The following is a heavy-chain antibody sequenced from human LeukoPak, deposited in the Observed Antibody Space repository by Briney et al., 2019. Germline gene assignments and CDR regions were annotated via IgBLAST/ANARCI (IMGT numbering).Heavy chain of an antibody. V-gene: IGHV3-30*04. CDR2: ISYDGSNK. J-gene: IGHJ5*02. CDR1: GFTFSSYA. D-gene: IGHD3-10*01. CDR3: ARDIRYGSGSKANWFDP. Sequence: PGGSLRLSCAASGFTFSSYAMHWVRQAPGKGLEWVAVISYDGSNKYYADSVKGRFTISRDNSKNTLYLQMNSLRAEDTAVYYCARDIRYGSGSKANWFDPWGQGTLVTVSS.